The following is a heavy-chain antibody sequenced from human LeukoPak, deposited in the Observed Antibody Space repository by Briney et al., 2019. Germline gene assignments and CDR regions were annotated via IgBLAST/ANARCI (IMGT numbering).Heavy chain of an antibody. CDR2: IYHSGTT. D-gene: IGHD2-15*01. CDR3: ARAFLVGYSPEEYFFDY. Sequence: SETLSLTCTVSGGSISSSPYYWGWIRQPPGKGLECIGEIYHSGTTNYNPSLKSRVTISVDKSMNHFSLKLNSVTAADTAVYYCARAFLVGYSPEEYFFDYWGQGTLVTVSS. CDR1: GGSISSSPYY. V-gene: IGHV4-39*07. J-gene: IGHJ4*02.